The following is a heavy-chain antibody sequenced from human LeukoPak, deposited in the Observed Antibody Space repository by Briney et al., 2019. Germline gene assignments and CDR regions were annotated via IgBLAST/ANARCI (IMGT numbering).Heavy chain of an antibody. J-gene: IGHJ4*02. CDR1: GYTFTGYY. Sequence: ASVKVSCKASGYTFTGYYMHWVRQAPGQGLEWMGWINPNSGGTNYAQDFHGRVTMTRDTSISTAYMGLSRLRSDDTAVYYCARDPGIAAAGTNFDYWGQGTLVTVSS. CDR2: INPNSGGT. D-gene: IGHD6-13*01. V-gene: IGHV1-2*02. CDR3: ARDPGIAAAGTNFDY.